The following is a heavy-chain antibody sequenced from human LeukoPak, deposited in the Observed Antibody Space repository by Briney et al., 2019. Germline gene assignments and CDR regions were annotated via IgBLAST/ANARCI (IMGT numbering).Heavy chain of an antibody. CDR3: ARVSRIDYGMVV. Sequence: GPPVKVSCKASGGTFSSYAISWVRQAPGQGLEWMGRIIPILGIANYAQKFQGRVTITADKSTSTAYMELSSLRSEDTAVYYCARVSRIDYGMVVWGQGTTVTVSS. CDR1: GGTFSSYA. D-gene: IGHD2/OR15-2a*01. CDR2: IIPILGIA. V-gene: IGHV1-69*04. J-gene: IGHJ6*02.